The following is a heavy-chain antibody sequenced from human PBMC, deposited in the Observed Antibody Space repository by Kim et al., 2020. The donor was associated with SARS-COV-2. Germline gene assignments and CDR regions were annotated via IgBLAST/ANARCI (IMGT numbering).Heavy chain of an antibody. V-gene: IGHV5-10-1*01. D-gene: IGHD2-2*01. J-gene: IGHJ6*02. CDR3: ARRGNIVVVPAAKDYYYYYGMDV. CDR1: GYSFTSYW. CDR2: IDPSDSYT. Sequence: GESLKISCKGSGYSFTSYWISWVRQMPGKGLEWMGRIDPSDSYTNYSPSFQGHVTISADKSISTAYLQWSSLKASDTAMYYCARRGNIVVVPAAKDYYYYYGMDVWGQGTTVTVSS.